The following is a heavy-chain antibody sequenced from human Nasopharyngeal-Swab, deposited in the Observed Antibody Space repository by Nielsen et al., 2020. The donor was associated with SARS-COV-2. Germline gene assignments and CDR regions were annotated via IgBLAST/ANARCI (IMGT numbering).Heavy chain of an antibody. J-gene: IGHJ5*02. CDR2: IYHSGST. Sequence: SETLSLTCTVSGYSISSGYYWGWIRQPPGKGLEWIGSIYHSGSTYYNPSLKSRVTISVDTSKNQFSLKLSSVTAADTAVYYCARDGYSSIYWFDPWGQGTLVTVSS. D-gene: IGHD6-13*01. V-gene: IGHV4-38-2*02. CDR3: ARDGYSSIYWFDP. CDR1: GYSISSGYY.